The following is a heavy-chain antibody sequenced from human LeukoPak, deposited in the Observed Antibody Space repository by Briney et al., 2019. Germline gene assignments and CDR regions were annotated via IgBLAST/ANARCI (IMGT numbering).Heavy chain of an antibody. CDR3: ARRERFVVVPAAIPGLDP. Sequence: PSETLSLTCTVSGGSISSSSYYWGWIRQPPGKGLEWIGSIYYSGSTYYNPSLKSRVTISVDTSKNQFSLKLSSVTAADTAVYYCARRERFVVVPAAIPGLDPWGQGTLVTVSS. CDR2: IYYSGST. J-gene: IGHJ5*02. D-gene: IGHD2-2*01. CDR1: GGSISSSSYY. V-gene: IGHV4-39*01.